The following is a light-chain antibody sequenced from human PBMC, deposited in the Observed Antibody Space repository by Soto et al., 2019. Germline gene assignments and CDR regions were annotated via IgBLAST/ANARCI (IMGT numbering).Light chain of an antibody. Sequence: LRQSPGTLSLSTGERATLSCRASQSVSSSYLAWYQQKPGQAPRLLIYGASSRATGIPDRFSGSGSGTDFTLTISRLEPEDFAVYYCQQYGSSGTFGQGTKVDI. J-gene: IGKJ1*01. CDR3: QQYGSSGT. CDR2: GAS. CDR1: QSVSSSY. V-gene: IGKV3-20*01.